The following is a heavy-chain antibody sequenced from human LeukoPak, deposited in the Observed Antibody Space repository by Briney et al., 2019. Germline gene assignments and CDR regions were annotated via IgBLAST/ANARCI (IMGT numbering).Heavy chain of an antibody. CDR1: AGSFSGDS. J-gene: IGHJ2*01. CDR3: ARGEGVKGAMEIGPCYFNL. V-gene: IGHV4-34*01. Sequence: SETLSLTCVVSAGSFSGDSWSWIRQAPGKGLEWIGEVTRTGSTNYHPSLKSRVLISVDTSKSQFSLKVNSVTAADTGVYYCARGEGVKGAMEIGPCYFNLGGRGTLVAVPS. D-gene: IGHD1-1*01. CDR2: VTRTGST.